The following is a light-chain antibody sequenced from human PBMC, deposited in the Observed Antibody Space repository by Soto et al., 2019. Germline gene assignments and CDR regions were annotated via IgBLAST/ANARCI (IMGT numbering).Light chain of an antibody. J-gene: IGLJ1*01. Sequence: QSVLTQPASGSGVPGQSITVSCTGTSSDVGGYNYVSWYQQYPGKVPRLMIYDVTNRPSGASNRFSGSKSGNTASLTISGLQAEDEADYYCSSYRRGSTYVFGTGTRSPS. V-gene: IGLV2-14*01. CDR1: SSDVGGYNY. CDR2: DVT. CDR3: SSYRRGSTYV.